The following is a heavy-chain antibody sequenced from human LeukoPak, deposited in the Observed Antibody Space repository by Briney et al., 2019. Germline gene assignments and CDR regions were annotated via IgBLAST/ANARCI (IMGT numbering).Heavy chain of an antibody. J-gene: IGHJ5*02. CDR2: ISGDGGST. CDR1: GFTFDDYA. Sequence: GGSLRLSCAASGFTFDDYAMHWVRQAAGKGLVWVCLISGDGGSTYHADSVKGRFTISRDDSKNSLYLQMNSLRTEDTALYYCAKDISSGIAVAGMTNWFDPWGQGTLVTVSS. D-gene: IGHD6-19*01. CDR3: AKDISSGIAVAGMTNWFDP. V-gene: IGHV3-43*02.